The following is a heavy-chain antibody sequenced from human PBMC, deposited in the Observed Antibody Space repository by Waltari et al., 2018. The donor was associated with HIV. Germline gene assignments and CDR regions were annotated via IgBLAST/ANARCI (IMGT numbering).Heavy chain of an antibody. J-gene: IGHJ4*02. CDR3: VRVPLGPLGELSTYYFDH. D-gene: IGHD3-16*01. CDR1: GYTFNAHY. CDR2: MNPNSGAT. V-gene: IGHV1-2*02. Sequence: QVQLVQSGAEVRKPGASLKVSCKTSGYTFNAHYLHWVRQAPGKGLAWRGWMNPNSGATNYAQKFQDRVTLTRDSSITTAYMDLTGLTSADTAVYYCVRVPLGPLGELSTYYFDHWGQGTLVIVSS.